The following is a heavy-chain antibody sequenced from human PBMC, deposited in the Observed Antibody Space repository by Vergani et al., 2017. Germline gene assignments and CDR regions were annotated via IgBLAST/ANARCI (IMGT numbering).Heavy chain of an antibody. V-gene: IGHV3-30-3*01. CDR1: GFTFSSYA. CDR2: ISFDGSNK. Sequence: QVQLVESGGGVVQPGRSLRLSCAASGFTFSSYAMHWVRQAPGKGLEWVAFISFDGSNKYYADSVKGRFTISSDNSKNTLYLQMNSLRAEDTAVYFCARSYTPLGYCSSTSCLSWFDPWGQGTLVTVSS. CDR3: ARSYTPLGYCSSTSCLSWFDP. J-gene: IGHJ5*02. D-gene: IGHD2-2*01.